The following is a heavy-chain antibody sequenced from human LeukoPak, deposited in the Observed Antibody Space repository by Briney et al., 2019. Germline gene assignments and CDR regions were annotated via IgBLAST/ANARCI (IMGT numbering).Heavy chain of an antibody. Sequence: GGSLRLSCAASGFTFSDYYMSWIRQAPGKGLEWVSYISSSSSYIYYADSVKGRFTISRDNAKNSLYLQMNSLRAEDTAVYYCARDLRYYYGSGSYPFGYWGQGTLVTVSS. CDR2: ISSSSSYI. J-gene: IGHJ4*02. CDR1: GFTFSDYY. V-gene: IGHV3-11*06. CDR3: ARDLRYYYGSGSYPFGY. D-gene: IGHD3-10*01.